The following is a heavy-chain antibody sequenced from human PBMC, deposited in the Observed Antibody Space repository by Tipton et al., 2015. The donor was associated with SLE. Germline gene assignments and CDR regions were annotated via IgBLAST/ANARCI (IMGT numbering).Heavy chain of an antibody. D-gene: IGHD3-22*01. V-gene: IGHV4-38-2*02. CDR3: ARDTDRGSSAYAGAFDF. Sequence: GLVKPSETLSLTCTVSGYSISSGYYWGWIRQPPGRGLEWIGSFHHKGSSYYSPSLGSRVTISGDTSRNQFSLTLSSVTAADTAVYYCARDTDRGSSAYAGAFDFWGQGTVVTVSS. CDR2: FHHKGSS. CDR1: GYSISSGYY. J-gene: IGHJ3*01.